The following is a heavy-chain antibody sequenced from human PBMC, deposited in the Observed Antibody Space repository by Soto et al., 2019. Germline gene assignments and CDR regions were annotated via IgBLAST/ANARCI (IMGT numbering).Heavy chain of an antibody. D-gene: IGHD1-7*01. J-gene: IGHJ4*02. CDR2: IYRTGST. CDR1: GGSFTSNNW. Sequence: PSETLSLTCAVSGGSFTSNNWWTWVRQPPGQGLEWIGEIYRTGSTNYNPSLKSRVTISVDTSKNQFSLKLSSVTAADTAVYYCARDRYNWNYGDYFDYWGQGTLVT. V-gene: IGHV4-4*02. CDR3: ARDRYNWNYGDYFDY.